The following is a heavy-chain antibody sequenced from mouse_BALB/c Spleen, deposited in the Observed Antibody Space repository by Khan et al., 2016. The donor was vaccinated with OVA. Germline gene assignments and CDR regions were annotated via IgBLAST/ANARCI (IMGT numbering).Heavy chain of an antibody. CDR2: ISYSGST. J-gene: IGHJ2*01. CDR3: ARTARIKY. D-gene: IGHD1-2*01. Sequence: EVKLEESGPGLVKPSQSLSLTCTVTGYSITSGYGWNWIRQFPGNKLEWMGYISYSGSTTYNPSLKSRISLPRDTSKNQFFLQLNSVTTEDTATYYCARTARIKYWGQGTTLTVAS. CDR1: GYSITSGYG. V-gene: IGHV3-2*02.